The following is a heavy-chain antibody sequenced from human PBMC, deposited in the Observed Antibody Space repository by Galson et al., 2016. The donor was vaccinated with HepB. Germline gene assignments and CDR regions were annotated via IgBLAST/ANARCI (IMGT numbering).Heavy chain of an antibody. CDR1: GGTFSSYA. D-gene: IGHD6-13*01. CDR3: ARWAAAGMGYYYYCGMDV. V-gene: IGHV1-69*13. CDR2: IIPIFGTA. J-gene: IGHJ6*02. Sequence: SVKVSCKASGGTFSSYAISWVRQAPGQGLEWMGGIIPIFGTANYAQKFQGRVTITADESTSTAYMELSSLRSEDTAVYYCARWAAAGMGYYYYCGMDVWGQGTTVTVSS.